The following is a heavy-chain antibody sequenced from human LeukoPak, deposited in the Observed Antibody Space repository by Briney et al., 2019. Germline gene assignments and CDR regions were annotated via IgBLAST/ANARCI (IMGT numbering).Heavy chain of an antibody. CDR1: GGSISSSSYY. D-gene: IGHD1-26*01. Sequence: SETLSLTCTVSGGSISSSSYYWGWIRQPPGKGLEWIGSIYYSGSTYYNPSLKSRVTISVDTSKNQFSLKLSSVTAADTAVYYCARGVFGVGATTHAFDIWGQGTMVTVSS. CDR3: ARGVFGVGATTHAFDI. J-gene: IGHJ3*02. CDR2: IYYSGST. V-gene: IGHV4-39*07.